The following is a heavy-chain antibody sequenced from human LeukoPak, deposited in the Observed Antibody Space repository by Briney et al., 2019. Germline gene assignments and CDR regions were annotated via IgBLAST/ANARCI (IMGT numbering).Heavy chain of an antibody. CDR2: IYYSGST. CDR1: GGSISSSSYY. Sequence: PSETLSLTCTVSGGSISSSSYYWGWIRQPPGKGLEWIGSIYYSGSTYYNPSLKSRVTISVDTSKNQFSLKLSSVTAADTAVYYCARDRIALAGTGVRNYFDYWAREPWSPSPQ. V-gene: IGHV4-39*07. D-gene: IGHD6-19*01. CDR3: ARDRIALAGTGVRNYFDY. J-gene: IGHJ4*02.